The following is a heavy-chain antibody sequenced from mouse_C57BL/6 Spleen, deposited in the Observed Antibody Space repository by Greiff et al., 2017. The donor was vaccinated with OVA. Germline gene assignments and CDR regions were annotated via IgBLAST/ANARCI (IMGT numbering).Heavy chain of an antibody. V-gene: IGHV1-63*01. CDR1: GYTFTNYW. Sequence: QVQLKESGAELVRPGTSVKMSCKASGYTFTNYWIGWAKQRPGHGLEWIGDIYPGGGYTNYNEKFKGKATLTADKSSSTAYMQFSSLTSEDSAIYYCARSGYDEGYAMDYWGQGTSVTVSS. CDR2: IYPGGGYT. J-gene: IGHJ4*01. D-gene: IGHD2-2*01. CDR3: ARSGYDEGYAMDY.